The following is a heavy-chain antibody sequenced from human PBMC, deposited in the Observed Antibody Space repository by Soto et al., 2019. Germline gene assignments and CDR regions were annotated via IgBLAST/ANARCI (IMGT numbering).Heavy chain of an antibody. CDR1: GGSISSYY. Sequence: SETLSLTCTVSGGSISSYYWSWIRQPPGKGLEWIGYIYYSGSTNYNPSLKSRVTISVDTSKNQFSLKLSSVTAADTAVYYCAREGEVGLYRPGQIDYWGQGTLVTVSS. CDR3: AREGEVGLYRPGQIDY. CDR2: IYYSGST. D-gene: IGHD2-2*02. J-gene: IGHJ4*02. V-gene: IGHV4-59*01.